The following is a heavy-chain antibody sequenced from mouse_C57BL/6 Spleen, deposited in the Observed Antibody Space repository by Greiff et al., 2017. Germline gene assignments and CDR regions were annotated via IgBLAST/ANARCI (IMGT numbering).Heavy chain of an antibody. CDR3: AIDGYYGGDAMDY. J-gene: IGHJ4*01. D-gene: IGHD2-3*01. V-gene: IGHV1-74*01. Sequence: VQLKQPGAELVKPGASVKVSCKASGYTFTSYWMHWVKQRPGQGLEWIGRIHPSDSDTNYNQKFKGKATLTVDKSSSTADMQLSSLTSEGSAVYDCAIDGYYGGDAMDYWGQGTSVTVAS. CDR2: IHPSDSDT. CDR1: GYTFTSYW.